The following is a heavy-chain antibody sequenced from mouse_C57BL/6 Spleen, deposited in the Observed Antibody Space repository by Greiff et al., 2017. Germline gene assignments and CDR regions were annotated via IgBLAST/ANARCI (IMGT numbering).Heavy chain of an antibody. Sequence: VKLMESGAELVKPGASVKMSCKASGYTFTSYWITWVKQRPGQGLEWIGDIYPGSGSTNYNEKFKSKATLTIDTSSSTAYMQLSSLTSEDSAVYYCARWNYGSSWFAYWGQGTLVTVSA. CDR1: GYTFTSYW. CDR2: IYPGSGST. J-gene: IGHJ3*01. V-gene: IGHV1-55*01. CDR3: ARWNYGSSWFAY. D-gene: IGHD1-1*01.